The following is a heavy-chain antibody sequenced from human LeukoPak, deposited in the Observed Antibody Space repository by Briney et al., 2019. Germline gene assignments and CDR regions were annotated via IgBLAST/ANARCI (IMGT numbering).Heavy chain of an antibody. Sequence: GGSLRLSCAASGFTVSSNYMSWVRQAPGKGLEWVSVIYSGGSTYYADSVKGRFTISRDNSKNTLYLQMNSLRAEDTAMYYCARRGLYCSSNKCYSLGAFDIWGQGTMVTVSP. D-gene: IGHD2-2*01. CDR1: GFTVSSNY. CDR2: IYSGGST. CDR3: ARRGLYCSSNKCYSLGAFDI. J-gene: IGHJ3*02. V-gene: IGHV3-53*01.